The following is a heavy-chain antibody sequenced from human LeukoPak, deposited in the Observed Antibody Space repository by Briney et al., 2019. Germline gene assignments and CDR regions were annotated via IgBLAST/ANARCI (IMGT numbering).Heavy chain of an antibody. J-gene: IGHJ4*02. V-gene: IGHV3-30*04. CDR1: GFTFSSFA. CDR3: ARTWSAGTLDY. D-gene: IGHD6-13*01. CDR2: ISYDGSKK. Sequence: TGGSLRLSCAASGFTFSSFAMHWVRQAPGKGLEWVAVISYDGSKKYFADSVKGRFTISGDNSKNTPYLQMDSLRTEDTAVYYCARTWSAGTLDYWGQGTLVTVSS.